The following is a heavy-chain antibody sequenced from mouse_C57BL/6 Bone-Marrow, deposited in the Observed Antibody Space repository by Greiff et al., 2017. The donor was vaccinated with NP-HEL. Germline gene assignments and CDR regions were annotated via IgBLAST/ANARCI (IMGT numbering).Heavy chain of an antibody. D-gene: IGHD2-4*01. Sequence: QVQLQQPGAELVRPGSSVKLSCKASGYNFTSYWMHWVKQRPIQGLEWIGNIDPSDSETHYNQKFKDKATLTVDKSSSTAYMQLSSLTSEDSAVYYCARENYDSPWFAYWGQGTLVTVSA. CDR1: GYNFTSYW. CDR3: ARENYDSPWFAY. J-gene: IGHJ3*01. CDR2: IDPSDSET. V-gene: IGHV1-52*01.